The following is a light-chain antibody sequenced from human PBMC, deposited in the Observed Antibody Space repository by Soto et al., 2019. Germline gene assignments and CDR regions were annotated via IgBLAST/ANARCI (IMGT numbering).Light chain of an antibody. J-gene: IGLJ2*01. CDR3: AAWDDSLNGVV. CDR2: NNN. CDR1: SSNIGSNT. V-gene: IGLV1-44*01. Sequence: QPVLTQPPSASGTPGQRVTISCSGSSSNIGSNTVNWYQQLPGTAPKLLIYNNNQRPSGVPDRFSGSNSGTSASLAISGHQSEDEADYYCAAWDDSLNGVVFGGGTKVTVL.